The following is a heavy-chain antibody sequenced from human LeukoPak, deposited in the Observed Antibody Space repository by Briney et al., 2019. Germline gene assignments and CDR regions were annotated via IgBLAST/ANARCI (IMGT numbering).Heavy chain of an antibody. V-gene: IGHV3-21*01. CDR1: GFTFSSYE. D-gene: IGHD5-24*01. J-gene: IGHJ4*02. Sequence: KPGWSLRLSCAASGFTFSSYEMNWVRQAPGKGLEWVSSISSSSSYIYYADSVKGRFTISRDNAKNSLYLQMNSLRAEDTAVYYCARSRDGYLVGFDYWGQGTLVTVSS. CDR3: ARSRDGYLVGFDY. CDR2: ISSSSSYI.